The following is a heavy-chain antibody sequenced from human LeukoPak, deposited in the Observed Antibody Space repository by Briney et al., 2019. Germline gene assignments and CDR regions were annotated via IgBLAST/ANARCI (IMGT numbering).Heavy chain of an antibody. D-gene: IGHD3-22*01. Sequence: SETLFLTCTVSGGSISSYYWSWIRQPPGKGLEWIGYIYYSGSTNYNPSLKSRVTISVDTSKNQFSLKLSSVTAADTAVYYCARGDRPGYYDSSGYSMYFDYWGQGTLVTVSS. CDR2: IYYSGST. J-gene: IGHJ4*02. CDR3: ARGDRPGYYDSSGYSMYFDY. CDR1: GGSISSYY. V-gene: IGHV4-59*12.